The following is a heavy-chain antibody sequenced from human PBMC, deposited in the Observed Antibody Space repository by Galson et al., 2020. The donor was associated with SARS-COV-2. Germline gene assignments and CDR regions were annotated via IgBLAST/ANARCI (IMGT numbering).Heavy chain of an antibody. CDR1: GYTFAGYY. J-gene: IGHJ4*02. V-gene: IGHV1-2*04. CDR3: ARSRLAYCGGECSSEDLNLDY. Sequence: ASVKVSCRASGYTFAGYYIHWVRQAPGQGLQWMGWINPISGGTNYALKFQGWVTMTRDTSISTAYMELSRLRPDDTAVYYCARSRLAYCGGECSSEDLNLDYWGQGTLVTVSS. CDR2: INPISGGT. D-gene: IGHD2-21*01.